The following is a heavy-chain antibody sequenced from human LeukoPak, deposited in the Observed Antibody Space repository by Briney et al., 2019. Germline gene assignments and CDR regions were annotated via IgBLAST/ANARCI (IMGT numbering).Heavy chain of an antibody. CDR3: ARPSSSGSYYY. J-gene: IGHJ4*02. CDR2: INHSGST. D-gene: IGHD3-10*01. V-gene: IGHV4-34*01. Sequence: SETLSLTCAVYGGSFSGYYWSWIRQPPGKGLEWIGEINHSGSTNYNPSLKSRVTISVDTSKNQLSLRLSSVTAADTAVCYCARPSSSGSYYYWGQGTLVTVS. CDR1: GGSFSGYY.